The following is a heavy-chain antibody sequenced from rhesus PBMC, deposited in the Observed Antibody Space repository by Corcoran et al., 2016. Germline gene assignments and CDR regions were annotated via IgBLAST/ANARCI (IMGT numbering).Heavy chain of an antibody. J-gene: IGHJ6*01. CDR3: ARGAAANYGLDS. CDR2: IYGGGGST. V-gene: IGHV4S6*01. CDR1: GASSSSNY. Sequence: QVQLQESGPGLVKPSETLPLTCAVPGASSSSNYWSWIRQPPGKGLEWIGYIYGGGGSTSYNPSPKSRVTISKDTSKNQFSLKLSSVTAADTAVYYCARGAAANYGLDSWGQGVVVTVSS. D-gene: IGHD6-43*01.